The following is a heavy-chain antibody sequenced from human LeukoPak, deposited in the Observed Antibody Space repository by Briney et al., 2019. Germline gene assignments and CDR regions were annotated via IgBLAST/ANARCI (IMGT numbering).Heavy chain of an antibody. CDR3: ARLYDGSAYHADHFDY. Sequence: GGSLRLSCAASGFTVSSNYMSWVRQAPGKGLEWVSLIYNGDNIYYTDSVKGRFTISSDNSKNTLYLQMNSLRAEDTAVYYCARLYDGSAYHADHFDYWGQGTLVIVSS. CDR2: IYNGDNI. D-gene: IGHD3-22*01. V-gene: IGHV3-66*01. CDR1: GFTVSSNY. J-gene: IGHJ4*02.